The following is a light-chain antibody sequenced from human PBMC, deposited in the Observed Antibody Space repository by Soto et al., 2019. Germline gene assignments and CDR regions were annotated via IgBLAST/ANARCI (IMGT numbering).Light chain of an antibody. CDR1: SSDVGSYNL. CDR3: CSYAGSPWV. CDR2: EGS. J-gene: IGLJ3*02. V-gene: IGLV2-23*01. Sequence: SALTQPASVSGSPGQSITISCTGTSSDVGSYNLVSWYQQHPGKAPKLMIYEGSKRPSVVSNRFSGSKSGNTASLTISGLQAEDEADYYCCSYAGSPWVFGGGTKLTVL.